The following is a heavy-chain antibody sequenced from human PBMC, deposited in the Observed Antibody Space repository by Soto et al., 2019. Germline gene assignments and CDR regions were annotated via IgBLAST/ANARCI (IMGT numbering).Heavy chain of an antibody. J-gene: IGHJ1*01. D-gene: IGHD6-19*01. CDR1: GGSISSSDYY. Sequence: ASETLSLTCTVSGGSISSSDYYWGWIRQPPGKGLEWIGSIYYSGSTYYNPSLKSRVTMSVDTSKNQFSLKLSSVTAADTAVYYCAKFPPGITVAWYGKHWGQGSLVTVSS. CDR3: AKFPPGITVAWYGKH. V-gene: IGHV4-39*01. CDR2: IYYSGST.